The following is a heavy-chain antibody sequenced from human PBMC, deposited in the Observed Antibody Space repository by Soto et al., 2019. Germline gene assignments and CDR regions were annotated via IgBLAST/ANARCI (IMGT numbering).Heavy chain of an antibody. CDR1: GFTFSIHE. J-gene: IGHJ4*02. CDR3: AREGRVGGIDY. CDR2: ISSIGVAT. D-gene: IGHD6-19*01. V-gene: IGHV3-48*03. Sequence: GGSLRLSCAASGFTFSIHEMNWVRQAPGKGLEWVSYISSIGVATYYADSVKGRFTISRDNAKNSLYLQMNSLRAEDTAVYYCAREGRVGGIDYWGQGTPVTVS.